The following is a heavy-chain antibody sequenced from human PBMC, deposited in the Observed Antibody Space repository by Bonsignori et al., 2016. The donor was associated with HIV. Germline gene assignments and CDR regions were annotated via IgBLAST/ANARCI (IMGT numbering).Heavy chain of an antibody. CDR2: INSDGSIT. CDR3: ARDNWGSDY. V-gene: IGHV3-74*01. Sequence: GGSLRLSCAASGFTFSRYWMHWVRQAPGKGPELVSRINSDGSITRYADSVKGRFTISRDNAKNTLFMQMNSLRAEDTAVYYCARDNWGSDYWGQGTVVTVSS. D-gene: IGHD7-27*01. J-gene: IGHJ4*02. CDR1: GFTFSRYW.